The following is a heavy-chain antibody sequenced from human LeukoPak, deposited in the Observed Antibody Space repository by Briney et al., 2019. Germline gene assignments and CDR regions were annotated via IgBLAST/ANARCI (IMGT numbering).Heavy chain of an antibody. D-gene: IGHD4-17*01. CDR1: GFTFSSYW. Sequence: GGSLRLSCAASGFTFSSYWMHWVRQAQGKGLVWVSRINSDGRRTIYADSVKGRFTISRDNARNTLYLQMNSLRAENTAVYYCARANGDLWVDYWGQGTLVTVSS. CDR2: INSDGRRT. J-gene: IGHJ4*02. CDR3: ARANGDLWVDY. V-gene: IGHV3-74*01.